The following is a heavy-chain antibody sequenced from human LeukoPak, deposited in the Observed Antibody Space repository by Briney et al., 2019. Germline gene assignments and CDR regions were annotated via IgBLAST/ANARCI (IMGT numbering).Heavy chain of an antibody. D-gene: IGHD3-22*01. CDR1: GYDFTTYW. Sequence: GESLKISCKGSGYDFTTYWIGWVRQLPGKGLEWMGIIYPTDSDITYSPSFQGQVTISADKSISTAYLQWSSLKASDTAMYYCARLDHYDSSGADYWGQGTLVTVSS. CDR3: ARLDHYDSSGADY. V-gene: IGHV5-51*01. CDR2: IYPTDSDI. J-gene: IGHJ4*02.